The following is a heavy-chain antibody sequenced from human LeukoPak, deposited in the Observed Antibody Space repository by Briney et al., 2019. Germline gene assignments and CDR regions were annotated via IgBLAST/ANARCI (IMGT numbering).Heavy chain of an antibody. V-gene: IGHV1-69*04. D-gene: IGHD3-10*01. CDR2: IIPIFGIA. CDR1: GGTFSSYA. CDR3: ARALLWFGELSNWFDP. J-gene: IGHJ5*02. Sequence: GSSVKVSCKASGGTFSSYAISWVRQAPGQGLEWMGRIIPIFGIANYAQKFQGRVTITADKSTSTAYMELSSLRSEDTAVYYCARALLWFGELSNWFDPWGQGTLVTVSS.